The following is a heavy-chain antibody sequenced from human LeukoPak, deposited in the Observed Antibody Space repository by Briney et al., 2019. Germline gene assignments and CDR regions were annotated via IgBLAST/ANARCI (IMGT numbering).Heavy chain of an antibody. CDR1: GFTFSSYG. D-gene: IGHD2-15*01. Sequence: PGGSLRLSCAAFGFTFSSYGMHWVRQAPGKGLEWVAVIRYDGSNKYYEDSVKGRFTISRDNSKNTLYLQMNSLRAEDTAVYYCAKGYCSGGSCPFDHWGQGTLVTVSS. CDR2: IRYDGSNK. J-gene: IGHJ4*02. V-gene: IGHV3-30*02. CDR3: AKGYCSGGSCPFDH.